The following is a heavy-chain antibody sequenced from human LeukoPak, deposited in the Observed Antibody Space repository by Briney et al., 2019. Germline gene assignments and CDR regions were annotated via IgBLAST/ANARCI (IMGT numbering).Heavy chain of an antibody. CDR1: GFTVSSNY. D-gene: IGHD5-18*01. Sequence: GGSLRLSCAASGFTVSSNYMSWVRQAPGKGLEWVSVIYSGGSTYYADSVKGRFTISRDNSKNTLYLQMNSLRAEDTAVYYCAKGQLWLIFAFDYWGQGTLVTVSS. V-gene: IGHV3-53*01. CDR3: AKGQLWLIFAFDY. J-gene: IGHJ4*02. CDR2: IYSGGST.